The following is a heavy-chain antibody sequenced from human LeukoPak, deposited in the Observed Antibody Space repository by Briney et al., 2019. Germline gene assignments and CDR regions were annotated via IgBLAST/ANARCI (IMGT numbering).Heavy chain of an antibody. J-gene: IGHJ4*02. CDR1: GYTFTNYY. Sequence: GASAKVSCKASGYTFTNYYIHWVRQAPGQGLEWMGITDPIGGSTNYAQKFQGRVTMTRDTSTSTVYMELSSLRSEDSAVYYCARWTTTYLDYWGQGTLVTVSS. CDR2: TDPIGGST. CDR3: ARWTTTYLDY. D-gene: IGHD4-11*01. V-gene: IGHV1-46*01.